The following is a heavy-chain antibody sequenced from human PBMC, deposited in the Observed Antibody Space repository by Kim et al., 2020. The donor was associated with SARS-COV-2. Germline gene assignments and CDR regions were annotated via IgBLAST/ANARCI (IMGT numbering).Heavy chain of an antibody. CDR2: ISGSGGST. Sequence: GGSLRLSCAASGFTFSSYAMSWVRQAPGKGLEWVSAISGSGGSTYYADSVKGRFTISRDNSKNTLYLQMNSLRAEDTAVYYCASILCGGDCYYDYWGQGTLVTVSS. D-gene: IGHD2-21*01. CDR1: GFTFSSYA. J-gene: IGHJ4*02. CDR3: ASILCGGDCYYDY. V-gene: IGHV3-23*01.